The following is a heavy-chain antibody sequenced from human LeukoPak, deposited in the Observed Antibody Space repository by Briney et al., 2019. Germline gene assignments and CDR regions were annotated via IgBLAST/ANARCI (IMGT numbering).Heavy chain of an antibody. CDR2: ISSSSSYI. Sequence: GGSLRLSCAASGFTFSTYSMNWVRQAPGKGLEWVSSISSSSSYIYYADSVKGRFTISRDNAKNSLYLQMNSLRAEDTAVYYCAKDGMVRGQYYYYYMDVWGKGTTVTISS. J-gene: IGHJ6*03. CDR1: GFTFSTYS. CDR3: AKDGMVRGQYYYYYMDV. D-gene: IGHD3-10*01. V-gene: IGHV3-21*01.